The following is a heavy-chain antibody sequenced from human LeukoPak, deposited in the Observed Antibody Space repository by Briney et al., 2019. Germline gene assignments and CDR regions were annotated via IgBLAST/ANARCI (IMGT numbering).Heavy chain of an antibody. CDR1: GYTFTSYG. J-gene: IGHJ5*02. CDR2: ISAYNGNT. Sequence: ASVTVSFKASGYTFTSYGISWVRQAPGQGLEWMGWISAYNGNTNYAQKLQGRVTMTTDTSTSTAYMELRSLRSDDTAVYYCARVFGIAAYYWFDPWGQGTLVTVSS. CDR3: ARVFGIAAYYWFDP. D-gene: IGHD6-13*01. V-gene: IGHV1-18*01.